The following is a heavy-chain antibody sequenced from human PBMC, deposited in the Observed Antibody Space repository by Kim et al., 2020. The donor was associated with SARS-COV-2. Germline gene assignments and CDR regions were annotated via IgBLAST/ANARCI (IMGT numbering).Heavy chain of an antibody. J-gene: IGHJ4*02. CDR1: GFIFSDNY. D-gene: IGHD5-18*01. Sequence: GGSLRLSCAASGFIFSDNYMSWVRQAPGKGLEWVSSIGGSGSSAYYADSVRGRFTISRDNAKNSLYLQMDSLRDDDTAVYYCARDRDGYSVFDSWGQGALVTVSS. CDR3: ARDRDGYSVFDS. V-gene: IGHV3-11*01. CDR2: IGGSGSSA.